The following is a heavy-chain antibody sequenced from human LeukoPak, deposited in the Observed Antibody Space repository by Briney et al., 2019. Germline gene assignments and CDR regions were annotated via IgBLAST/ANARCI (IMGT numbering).Heavy chain of an antibody. D-gene: IGHD3-10*01. CDR3: TSSAVYYYYYMDV. V-gene: IGHV3-73*01. J-gene: IGHJ6*03. CDR2: IRSKANSYAT. Sequence: TGGSLRLSCAASGFTFSGSAMHWVRQASGKGLEWVGRIRSKANSYATAYAASVKGRFSISRDDSKNTAYPQMNSLKTEDTAVYYCTSSAVYYYYYMDVWGKGTTVTVSS. CDR1: GFTFSGSA.